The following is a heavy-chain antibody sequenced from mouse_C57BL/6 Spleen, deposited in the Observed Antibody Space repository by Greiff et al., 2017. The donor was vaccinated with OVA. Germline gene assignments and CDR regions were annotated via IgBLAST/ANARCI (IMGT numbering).Heavy chain of an antibody. CDR2: IDPSDSET. Sequence: VQLQQPGAELVRPGSSVKLSCKASGYTFTSYWMHWVKQRPIQGLEWIGNIDPSDSETHYNQKFKDKATLTVDKSSSTAYMQLSSLTSEDSAVYYCARDGYDGRFDYWGQGTTLTVSS. CDR1: GYTFTSYW. J-gene: IGHJ2*01. CDR3: ARDGYDGRFDY. V-gene: IGHV1-52*01. D-gene: IGHD2-2*01.